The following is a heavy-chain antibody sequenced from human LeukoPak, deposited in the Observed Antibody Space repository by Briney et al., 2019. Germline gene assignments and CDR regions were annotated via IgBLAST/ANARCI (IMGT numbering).Heavy chain of an antibody. CDR3: ANAEGDSSGYYHGWFDP. V-gene: IGHV3-30*18. CDR1: GFPFSSYE. CDR2: ISYDGSNK. Sequence: PGGSLRLSCAASGFPFSSYEMNWVRQAPGKGLEWVAVISYDGSNKYYADSVKGRFTISRDNSKNTLYLQMNSLRAEDTAVYYCANAEGDSSGYYHGWFDPWGQGTLVTVSS. J-gene: IGHJ5*02. D-gene: IGHD3-22*01.